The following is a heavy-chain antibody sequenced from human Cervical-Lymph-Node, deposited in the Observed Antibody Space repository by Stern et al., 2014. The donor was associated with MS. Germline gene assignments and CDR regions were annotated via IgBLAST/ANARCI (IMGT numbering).Heavy chain of an antibody. Sequence: QVQLVPSGGGVVQPGRSLRLSCAASGFTFSSYGMPWVRQAPGTGLEWVAVISYDGSNKYYADSVKGRFTISRDNSKNTLYLQMNSLRAEDTAVYYCAKDQRWTANWFDPWGQGTLVTVSS. CDR2: ISYDGSNK. V-gene: IGHV3-30*18. CDR1: GFTFSSYG. J-gene: IGHJ5*02. CDR3: AKDQRWTANWFDP. D-gene: IGHD2-15*01.